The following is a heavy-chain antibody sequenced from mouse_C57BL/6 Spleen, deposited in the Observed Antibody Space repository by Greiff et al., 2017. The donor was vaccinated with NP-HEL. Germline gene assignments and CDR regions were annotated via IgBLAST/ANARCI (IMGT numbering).Heavy chain of an antibody. CDR1: GYTFTDYY. J-gene: IGHJ1*03. CDR3: AREGGLGRSYFDD. V-gene: IGHV1-76*01. CDR2: IYPGSGNT. Sequence: QVQLQQSGAELVRPGASVKLSCKASGYTFTDYYINWVKQRPGQGLEWIARIYPGSGNTYYNEKFKGKATLTAEKSSSTAYMQLSSLTSEDSAVYCCAREGGLGRSYFDDWGTGTTVTVSS. D-gene: IGHD4-1*01.